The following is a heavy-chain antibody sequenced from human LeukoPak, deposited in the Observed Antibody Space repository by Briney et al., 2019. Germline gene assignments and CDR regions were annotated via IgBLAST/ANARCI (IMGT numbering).Heavy chain of an antibody. V-gene: IGHV4-38-2*02. J-gene: IGHJ1*01. CDR1: GYSISSGYY. Sequence: SETLSLTCTVSGYSISSGYYWGWIRQPPGKGLERIGSISHSGTTYYNPSLKSRVTISVDTSKNQFSLKVSSVTAADTAVYYCARDLGSSKYFQHWGQGTLVTVSS. CDR2: ISHSGTT. CDR3: ARDLGSSKYFQH. D-gene: IGHD6-13*01.